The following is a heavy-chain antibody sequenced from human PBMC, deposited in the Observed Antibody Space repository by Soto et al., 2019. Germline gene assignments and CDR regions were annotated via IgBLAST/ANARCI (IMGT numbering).Heavy chain of an antibody. Sequence: QVQLVESGGGVVQPGRSLRLSCAASGFTFSSYGMHWVRQAPGKGLEWVAVISYDGSNKYYADSGEGRFTISRDNSKNTLYLQMNSLRAEDTAVYYCAKDQLRGVRGVITYYYGMDVWGQGTTVTVSS. CDR3: AKDQLRGVRGVITYYYGMDV. V-gene: IGHV3-30*18. CDR1: GFTFSSYG. J-gene: IGHJ6*02. CDR2: ISYDGSNK. D-gene: IGHD3-10*01.